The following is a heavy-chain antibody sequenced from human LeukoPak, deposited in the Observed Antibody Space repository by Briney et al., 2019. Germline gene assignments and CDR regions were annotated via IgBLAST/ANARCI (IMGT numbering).Heavy chain of an antibody. CDR2: IRYDGSNK. Sequence: GGSLRLSCAASGFTFSSYGMHWVRQAPGKGLEWVAFIRYDGSNKYYADSVKGRFTISRDNSKNTLYLQMNSLRAEDTAVYYCAKVGQGLRYYYYMDVWGKGTTVTVSS. J-gene: IGHJ6*03. CDR1: GFTFSSYG. CDR3: AKVGQGLRYYYYMDV. V-gene: IGHV3-30*02.